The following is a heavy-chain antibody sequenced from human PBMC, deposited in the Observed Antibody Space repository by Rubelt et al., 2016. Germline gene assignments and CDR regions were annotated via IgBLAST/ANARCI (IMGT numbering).Heavy chain of an antibody. V-gene: IGHV3-7*01. J-gene: IGHJ4*02. CDR1: GFTFSDSW. CDR2: LRQDGGEK. CDR3: ASDSPLGGASAH. Sequence: EVQLVESGGGLVQPGGSLRLSCAASGFTFSDSWMTWVRQAPGEGLEWVATLRQDGGEKYYVDSVKGRFTISRDNPKSSLDLQSNGVRVEDTAVYECASDSPLGGASAHWGQGALVTVSS. D-gene: IGHD1-26*01.